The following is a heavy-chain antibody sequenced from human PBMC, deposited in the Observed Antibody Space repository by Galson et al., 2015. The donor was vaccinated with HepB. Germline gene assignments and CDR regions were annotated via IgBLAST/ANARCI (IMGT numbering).Heavy chain of an antibody. J-gene: IGHJ4*02. CDR3: ARGPYSTSHFDY. Sequence: SEPLSLTCTVSGGSIRSFYWSWIRQSPGKGLEWIGHIYSSGTTNYNPSLKSRVTISEDTSKNQFSLKLNSVTAADTAVYYCARGPYSTSHFDYWGQGTLVTVSS. CDR1: GGSIRSFY. V-gene: IGHV4-59*01. D-gene: IGHD2-2*01. CDR2: IYSSGTT.